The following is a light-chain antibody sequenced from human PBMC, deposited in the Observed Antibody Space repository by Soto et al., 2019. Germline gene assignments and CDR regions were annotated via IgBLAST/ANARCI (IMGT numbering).Light chain of an antibody. CDR2: GAS. J-gene: IGKJ1*01. CDR3: HHFGSLPET. Sequence: EIVMTQSPATLSVSPGERATLSCRASQSVSSNLAWYQQKPGQAPRLLIYGASTRATGIPARFSGSGSGTEFTLTISSLQSEDFAVYYCHHFGSLPETFGQGTNVE. V-gene: IGKV3-15*01. CDR1: QSVSSN.